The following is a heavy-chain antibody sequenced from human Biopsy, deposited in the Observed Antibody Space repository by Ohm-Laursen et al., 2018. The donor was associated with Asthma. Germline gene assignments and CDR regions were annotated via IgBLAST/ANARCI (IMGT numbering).Heavy chain of an antibody. CDR3: AKEVFPGWELRRGPDY. Sequence: SLRLSCSASGAHFGSYNMHWARQAPGKGLEWVAVISFDGSNKYYADFVKGRFTISRDNSKNTLYLQMNSLRAEDTAVYYCAKEVFPGWELRRGPDYWGQGTLVTVSS. CDR1: GAHFGSYN. D-gene: IGHD1-26*01. V-gene: IGHV3-30*18. J-gene: IGHJ4*02. CDR2: ISFDGSNK.